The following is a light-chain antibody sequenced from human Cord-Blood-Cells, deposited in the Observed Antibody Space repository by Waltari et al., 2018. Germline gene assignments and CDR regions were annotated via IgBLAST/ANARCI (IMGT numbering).Light chain of an antibody. V-gene: IGLV2-8*01. Sequence: QSALTKPPSASGSPRRSGTMPCTGTSSEVGGYNYVAGYQQHPGQAPKLMMYEVSKRPAGVPHRFSGTKSGNTSSLTVSWLQAEDEADYYCSSYAGSNYFGVVGGGTKLSVL. CDR2: EVS. J-gene: IGLJ2*01. CDR1: SSEVGGYNY. CDR3: SSYAGSNYFGV.